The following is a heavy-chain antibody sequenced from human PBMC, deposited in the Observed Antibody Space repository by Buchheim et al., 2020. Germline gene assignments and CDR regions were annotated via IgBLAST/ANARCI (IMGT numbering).Heavy chain of an antibody. CDR1: GGSFSGYY. J-gene: IGHJ6*02. CDR2: INHSGST. CDR3: ARPRWRGWYYYYGMDV. Sequence: QVQLQQWGAGLLKPSETLSLTCAVYGGSFSGYYWSWIRQPPGKGLEWIGEINHSGSTNYNPSLKSRVTITVDTSKNQFSLQLSSVTAADTAVYYCARPRWRGWYYYYGMDVWGQGTT. D-gene: IGHD4-23*01. V-gene: IGHV4-34*01.